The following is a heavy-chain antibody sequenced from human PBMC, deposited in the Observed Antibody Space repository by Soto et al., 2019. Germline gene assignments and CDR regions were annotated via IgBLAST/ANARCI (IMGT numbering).Heavy chain of an antibody. Sequence: ASVKVSFKASGYTFTSYYMHWVRQAPGQGLEWMGIINPSGGSTSYAQKFQGRVTMTRDTSTSTVYMELSSLRSEDTAVYYCARASSITRIYYYGMDVWGQGTTVTVSS. J-gene: IGHJ6*02. CDR2: INPSGGST. CDR1: GYTFTSYY. V-gene: IGHV1-46*01. CDR3: ARASSITRIYYYGMDV. D-gene: IGHD3-22*01.